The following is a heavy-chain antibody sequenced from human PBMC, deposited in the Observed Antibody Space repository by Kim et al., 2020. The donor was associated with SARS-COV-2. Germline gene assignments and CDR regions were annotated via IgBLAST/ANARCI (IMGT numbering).Heavy chain of an antibody. D-gene: IGHD5-12*01. CDR1: GFSFSDSY. CDR3: ARSGNGYNAFGI. Sequence: GGSLRLSCAASGFSFSDSYMNWVRQAPGKGLEWVSFIRNRGESIFYADSVEGRFTISRDNAKNSLYLQMNYLRDEDTAVYYCARSGNGYNAFGIWGQGVLVTVSS. J-gene: IGHJ4*02. CDR2: IRNRGESI. V-gene: IGHV3-11*01.